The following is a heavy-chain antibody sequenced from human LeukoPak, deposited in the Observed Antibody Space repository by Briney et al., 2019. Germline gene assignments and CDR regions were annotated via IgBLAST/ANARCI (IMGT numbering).Heavy chain of an antibody. J-gene: IGHJ6*02. CDR2: ISWNSGSI. CDR3: AKAYGGGNYYYYGMDV. CDR1: GFTFSSYS. V-gene: IGHV3-9*01. D-gene: IGHD4-23*01. Sequence: QSGGSLRLSCAASGFTFSSYSMNWVRQAPGKGLEWVSGISWNSGSIVYADSVKGRFTISRDNAKNSLYLQMNSLRAEDTASYYCAKAYGGGNYYYYGMDVWGQGTTVTVSS.